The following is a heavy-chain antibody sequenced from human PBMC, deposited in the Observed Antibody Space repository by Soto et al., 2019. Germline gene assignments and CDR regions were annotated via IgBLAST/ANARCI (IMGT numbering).Heavy chain of an antibody. J-gene: IGHJ4*02. V-gene: IGHV3-30*03. CDR3: XXXXXXXXXVDX. Sequence: QVQLVESGGGVVQPGRSLRLSCAASGFTFSSYGMHWVRQAPGKGLEWVAVISYDGSNKYYADSVKGRFTISRDNSKXTLYLXXXXXXXXXXXXXXXXXXXXXXXXVDXWGQGTLVTVSS. CDR1: GFTFSSYG. CDR2: ISYDGSNK.